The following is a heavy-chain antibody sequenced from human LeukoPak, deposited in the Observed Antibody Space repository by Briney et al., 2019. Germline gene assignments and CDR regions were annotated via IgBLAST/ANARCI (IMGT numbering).Heavy chain of an antibody. CDR1: GGSISSYY. D-gene: IGHD2-2*02. CDR3: ARIGGIPLGSFDI. CDR2: IYYSGSS. Sequence: KPSETPSLTCTVSGGSISSYYWSWIRQPPGKGLEWIGYIYYSGSSNYNSSLKSRVAISADTSKNQFSLKLSSVTAADTAVYYCARIGGIPLGSFDIWGQGTMVTVSS. J-gene: IGHJ3*02. V-gene: IGHV4-59*01.